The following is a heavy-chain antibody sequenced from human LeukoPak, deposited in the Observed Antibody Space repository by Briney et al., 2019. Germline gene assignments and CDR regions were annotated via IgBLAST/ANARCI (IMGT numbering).Heavy chain of an antibody. CDR1: GGTFSSYA. V-gene: IGHV1-69*13. J-gene: IGHJ4*02. CDR2: IIPIFGTA. D-gene: IGHD3-10*01. Sequence: WASVKVSCKASGGTFSSYAISWVRQAPGQGLKWMGGIIPIFGTANYAQKFQGRVTITADESTSTAYMELSSLRSEDTAVYYCAGGYGSGSYHFDYWGQGTLVTVSS. CDR3: AGGYGSGSYHFDY.